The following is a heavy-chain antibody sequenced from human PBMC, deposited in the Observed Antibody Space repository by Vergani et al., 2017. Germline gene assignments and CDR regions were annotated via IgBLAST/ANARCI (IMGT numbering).Heavy chain of an antibody. CDR2: INHSGST. J-gene: IGHJ4*02. V-gene: IGHV4-34*01. D-gene: IGHD2-21*01. CDR1: GGSFSGYY. Sequence: QVQLQQWGAGLLKPSETLSLICAVYGGSFSGYYWSWIRQRPGKGLEWIGEINHSGSTNYNPSLKSRVTISVDTSKNQFSLKLSSVTAADTAVYYCARGARALLVWHYWGQGTLVTVSS. CDR3: ARGARALLVWHY.